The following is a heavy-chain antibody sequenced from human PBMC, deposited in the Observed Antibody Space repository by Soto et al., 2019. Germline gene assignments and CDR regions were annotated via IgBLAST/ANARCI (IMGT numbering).Heavy chain of an antibody. CDR2: IDPSNSYT. CDR3: ARHRGDYYYGMDV. Sequence: GVSLKISCKGSGYSFTSYWISWVRQMPGKGLERMGRIDPSNSYTNYSPSFQGHVTISADKSISTAYLQWSSLKASDTAMYYCARHRGDYYYGMDVWGQGTTVTVSS. V-gene: IGHV5-10-1*01. CDR1: GYSFTSYW. J-gene: IGHJ6*02. D-gene: IGHD3-10*01.